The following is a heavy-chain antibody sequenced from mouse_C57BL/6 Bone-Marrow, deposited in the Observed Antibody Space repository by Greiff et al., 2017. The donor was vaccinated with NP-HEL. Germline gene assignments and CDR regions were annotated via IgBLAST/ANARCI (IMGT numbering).Heavy chain of an antibody. CDR2: IDPSDSYT. CDR3: ASTVVAPYYYAMDY. V-gene: IGHV1-50*01. Sequence: QQPGAELVKPGASVKLSCKASGYTFTSYWMQWVKQRPGQGLEWIGEIDPSDSYTNYNQKFKGKATLTVDTSSSTAYMQLSSLTSEDSAVYYCASTVVAPYYYAMDYWGQGTSVTVSS. D-gene: IGHD1-1*01. CDR1: GYTFTSYW. J-gene: IGHJ4*01.